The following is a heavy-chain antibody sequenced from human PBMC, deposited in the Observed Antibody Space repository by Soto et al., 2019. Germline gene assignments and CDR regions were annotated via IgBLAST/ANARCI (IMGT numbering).Heavy chain of an antibody. D-gene: IGHD4-4*01. CDR3: AREAHPLGGGNSLGYYYYGMDV. J-gene: IGHJ6*02. CDR2: IYYSGST. V-gene: IGHV4-31*03. Sequence: SETLSLTCTVSGGSISSGGYYWSWIRQHPGKGLEWIGYIYYSGSTYYNPSLKSRVTISVDTSKNQFSLKLSSVTAADTAVYHCAREAHPLGGGNSLGYYYYGMDVWGQGTTVTVSS. CDR1: GGSISSGGYY.